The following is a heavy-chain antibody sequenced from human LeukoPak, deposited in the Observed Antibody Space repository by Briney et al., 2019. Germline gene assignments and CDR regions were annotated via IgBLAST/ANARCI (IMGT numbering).Heavy chain of an antibody. CDR3: ARDSFGAPFDY. CDR1: GYTFTSYD. D-gene: IGHD2/OR15-2a*01. J-gene: IGHJ4*02. CDR2: IIPIFGTA. V-gene: IGHV1-69*13. Sequence: GASVKVSCKASGYTFTSYDINWVRQATGQGLEWMGGIIPIFGTANYAQKFQGRVTITADESTSTAYMELSSLRSEDTAVYYCARDSFGAPFDYWGQGTLVTVSS.